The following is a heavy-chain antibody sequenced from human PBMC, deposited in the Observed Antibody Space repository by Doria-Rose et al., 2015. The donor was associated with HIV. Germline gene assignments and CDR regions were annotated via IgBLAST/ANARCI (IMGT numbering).Heavy chain of an antibody. J-gene: IGHJ6*03. D-gene: IGHD3-3*01. Sequence: VQLVQSGGGLAQPGRSLRLSCVGSGFSFESYAMHWVRLAPGKGLEWVAGISWDSGAKGNADSVEVRFTISRDNAKKSVYLEMRSLRPEDTAFYYCAKAPIIGPKYYFYMDVWGKGTSVTVSS. CDR3: AKAPIIGPKYYFYMDV. V-gene: IGHV3-9*01. CDR1: GFSFESYA. CDR2: ISWDSGAK.